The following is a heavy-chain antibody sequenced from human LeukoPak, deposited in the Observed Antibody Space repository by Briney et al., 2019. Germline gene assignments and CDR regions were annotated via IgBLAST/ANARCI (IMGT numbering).Heavy chain of an antibody. V-gene: IGHV3-33*08. CDR3: SRDSDRGYSYGLYFGY. J-gene: IGHJ4*02. CDR1: GFTFSSYG. Sequence: GGSLRLSCAASGFTFSSYGMHWVRQAPGKGLEWVAVIWYDGSNKYYADSVKGRFTISRDNSKNTLYLQMNSLRAEDTAVSYCSRDSDRGYSYGLYFGYWGRGTLVTVS. D-gene: IGHD5-18*01. CDR2: IWYDGSNK.